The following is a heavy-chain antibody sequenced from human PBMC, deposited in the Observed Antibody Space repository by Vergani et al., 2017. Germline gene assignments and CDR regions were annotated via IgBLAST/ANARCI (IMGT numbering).Heavy chain of an antibody. CDR3: TKDLWVSIVVGTGGINRVAY. CDR2: IKSKTDGGTT. D-gene: IGHD2-2*02. J-gene: IGHJ4*02. CDR1: GFTFSNAW. V-gene: IGHV3-15*01. Sequence: EVQLVESGGGLVKPGGSLRLSCAASGFTFSNAWMSWVRQAPGKGLEWVGRIKSKTDGGTTDYAAPVKGRFTISRDDLKNTLYLQMNSLKTEDTAVYYCTKDLWVSIVVGTGGINRVAYWGQGTLVTVSS.